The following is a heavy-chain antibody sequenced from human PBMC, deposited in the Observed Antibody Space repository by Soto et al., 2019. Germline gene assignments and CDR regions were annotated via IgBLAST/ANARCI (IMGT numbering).Heavy chain of an antibody. D-gene: IGHD3-16*01. J-gene: IGHJ5*01. Sequence: PGGSLRLSCTAGGFTFAFYWIHWVRQTPWKGPVWVSRINPEGSTTNYADSVEGRFTISRDKAKSALYLQMNSLSAEETAIYYCTSDTFGLRDTWGQGNLV. CDR3: TSDTFGLRDT. V-gene: IGHV3-74*01. CDR2: INPEGSTT. CDR1: GFTFAFYW.